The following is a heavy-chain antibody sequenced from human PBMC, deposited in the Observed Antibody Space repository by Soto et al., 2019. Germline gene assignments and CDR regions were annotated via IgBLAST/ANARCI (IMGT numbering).Heavy chain of an antibody. CDR3: ARDVRDTGYSYWFDP. Sequence: SETLSLTCAVYGGSFSGGYYWSWIRQVPGKGLEWIGYIKYSGTTHYSPSLKSRVNISFDKSKNQVFLNLRFVTGADTAVYFCARDVRDTGYSYWFDPWGQGILVTVSS. CDR1: GGSFSGGYY. V-gene: IGHV4-31*11. CDR2: IKYSGTT. D-gene: IGHD3-9*01. J-gene: IGHJ5*02.